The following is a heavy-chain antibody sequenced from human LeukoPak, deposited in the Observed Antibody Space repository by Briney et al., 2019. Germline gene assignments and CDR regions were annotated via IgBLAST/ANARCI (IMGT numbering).Heavy chain of an antibody. CDR1: GFRFSDFT. V-gene: IGHV3-23*01. J-gene: IGHJ5*02. Sequence: QLGGSLRLSCAAPGFRFSDFTMTWVRQAPGKGPEWVSAIGGRGGSTYYADSLGGRFTISRDNSKDMLYLQMNSLKVEDTATYYCGKEGGAWGQGTKVTVSS. D-gene: IGHD3-16*01. CDR2: IGGRGGST. CDR3: GKEGGA.